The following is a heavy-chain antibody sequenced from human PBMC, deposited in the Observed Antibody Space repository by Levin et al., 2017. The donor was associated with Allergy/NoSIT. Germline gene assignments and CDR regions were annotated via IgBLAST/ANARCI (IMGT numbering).Heavy chain of an antibody. Sequence: PGGSLRLSCEASGFTFDNYVMHWVRQVPGKSLEWICFVSRDGGSTYYADSVKGRFSISRDNSKNSVFLQMTSLTLEDTAVYYCAKGRSAYYNYFDYLGQGTLVTVS. CDR1: GFTFDNYV. D-gene: IGHD3-22*01. V-gene: IGHV3-43D*03. J-gene: IGHJ4*02. CDR2: VSRDGGST. CDR3: AKGRSAYYNYFDY.